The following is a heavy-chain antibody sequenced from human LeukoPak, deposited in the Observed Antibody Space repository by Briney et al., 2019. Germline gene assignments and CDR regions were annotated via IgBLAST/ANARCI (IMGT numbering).Heavy chain of an antibody. V-gene: IGHV4-59*12. J-gene: IGHJ4*02. CDR2: IYYSGST. D-gene: IGHD3-16*01. CDR3: ARGRIRGYHITHYFDY. CDR1: GGSISSYY. Sequence: PSETLSLTCTVSGGSISSYYWSWIRQPPGKGLEWIGYIYYSGSTNYNPSLKSRVTISVDTSKNQFSLKLSSVTAADTAVYYCARGRIRGYHITHYFDYWGQGTLVTVSS.